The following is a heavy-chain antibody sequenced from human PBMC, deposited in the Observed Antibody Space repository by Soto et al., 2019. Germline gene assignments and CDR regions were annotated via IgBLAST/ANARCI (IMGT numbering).Heavy chain of an antibody. Sequence: QVQMVESGGGVVQPGKSLRLSCVASGFTFRNYGMHWVRQAPGKGLEWVAAIWYDGSNEYYVDSVKGRFTISRDNSNNTVSLQMNSLRPEDTAVYYCARYSRAFWYYYYGMYVWGPGTTVTVSS. J-gene: IGHJ6*02. CDR2: IWYDGSNE. CDR1: GFTFRNYG. CDR3: ARYSRAFWYYYYGMYV. D-gene: IGHD3-3*01. V-gene: IGHV3-33*01.